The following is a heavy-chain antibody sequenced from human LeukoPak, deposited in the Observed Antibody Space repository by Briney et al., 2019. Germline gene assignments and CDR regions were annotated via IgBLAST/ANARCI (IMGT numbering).Heavy chain of an antibody. D-gene: IGHD3-10*01. V-gene: IGHV4-59*01. Sequence: PSETLSLTCTVSGGSMTSLYWSWIRQPPGKGLECIGYIYYNGRSYYNPSLKSRVTISVDTSKNQFSLKLSSVTAADTAVYYCARIDPSVPYGSGNYWFDYWGQGTLVTVSS. J-gene: IGHJ4*02. CDR2: IYYNGRS. CDR3: ARIDPSVPYGSGNYWFDY. CDR1: GGSMTSLY.